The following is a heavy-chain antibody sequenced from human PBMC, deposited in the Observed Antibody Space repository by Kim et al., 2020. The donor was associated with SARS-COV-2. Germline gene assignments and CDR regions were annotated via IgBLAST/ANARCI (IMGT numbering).Heavy chain of an antibody. CDR3: ATARHKNGRWDP. D-gene: IGHD1-26*01. CDR1: GLPFSSCA. CDR2: INGYGSVT. Sequence: GGSLRLSCAASGLPFSSCAMSWVRLPPGKALEWVSYINGYGSVTEYADSARDRFTISRDNSKNMLFLEMNSLRAEDTAIYYCATARHKNGRWDPWGQGTL. J-gene: IGHJ5*02. V-gene: IGHV3-23*01.